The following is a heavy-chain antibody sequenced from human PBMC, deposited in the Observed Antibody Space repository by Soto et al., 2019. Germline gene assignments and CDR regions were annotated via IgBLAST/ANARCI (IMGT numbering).Heavy chain of an antibody. Sequence: GSLRLSCAASGFTFSDYYMSWIRQAPGKGLEWVSYISSSGSIIYYADSVKGRFTISRDNAKNSLYLLMNNLRADDTAVYYCARDFDYYDTSGYYYGLFDYWGQGTLVTVSS. CDR3: ARDFDYYDTSGYYYGLFDY. V-gene: IGHV3-11*01. D-gene: IGHD3-22*01. J-gene: IGHJ4*02. CDR1: GFTFSDYY. CDR2: ISSSGSII.